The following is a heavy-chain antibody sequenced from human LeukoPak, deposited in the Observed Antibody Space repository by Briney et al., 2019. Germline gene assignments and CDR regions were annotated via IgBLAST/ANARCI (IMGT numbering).Heavy chain of an antibody. CDR2: ISSSRSYI. D-gene: IGHD2-15*01. V-gene: IGHV3-21*01. J-gene: IGHJ4*02. CDR3: ARGYCSGGSCRMGFDY. CDR1: GFTFSSYS. Sequence: GGSLRLYCAASGFTFSSYSMNWVRQAPGKGLEWVSSISSSRSYIYYADSVKVRFTISRDNAKNSLYLQMNSVRAADTAVYYCARGYCSGGSCRMGFDYWGQGTLVTVSS.